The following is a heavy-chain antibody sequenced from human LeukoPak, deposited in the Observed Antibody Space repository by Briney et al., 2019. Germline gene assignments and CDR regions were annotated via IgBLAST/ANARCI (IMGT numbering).Heavy chain of an antibody. D-gene: IGHD3-22*01. CDR1: GGSFSGYY. CDR3: ARGRYYYDSSGYYYGFDY. V-gene: IGHV4-34*01. Sequence: SETLSLTCAAYGGSFSGYYWSWIRQPPGKGLEWIGEINHSGSTNYSPSLKSRVTISVDTSKNQFSLKLSSVTAADTAVYYCARGRYYYDSSGYYYGFDYWGQGTLVTVSS. J-gene: IGHJ4*02. CDR2: INHSGST.